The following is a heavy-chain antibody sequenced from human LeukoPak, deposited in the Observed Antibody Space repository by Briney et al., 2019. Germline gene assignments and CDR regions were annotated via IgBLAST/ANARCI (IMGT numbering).Heavy chain of an antibody. D-gene: IGHD2-2*01. CDR2: IYPGDSDT. V-gene: IGHV5-51*01. Sequence: GESLKISCKGSGYSFTSYWIGWVRQMPGKGLEWMGIIYPGDSDTRYSPSLQGQVTISADKSISTAYLQWSSLKASDTAMYYCARQSRYCSSTSCYPDYWGQGTLVTVSS. CDR3: ARQSRYCSSTSCYPDY. CDR1: GYSFTSYW. J-gene: IGHJ4*02.